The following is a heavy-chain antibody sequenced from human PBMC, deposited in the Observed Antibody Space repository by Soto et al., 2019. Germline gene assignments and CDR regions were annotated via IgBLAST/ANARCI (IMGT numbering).Heavy chain of an antibody. CDR2: ISSSSSYI. J-gene: IGHJ3*02. Sequence: GGSLRLSCAASGFTFSSYSMNWVRQAPGKGLEWVSSISSSSSYIYYADSVKGRFTISRDNAKNSLYLQTNSLRAEDTAVYYCARDGDYRVAFDIWGQGTMVTVSS. CDR3: ARDGDYRVAFDI. D-gene: IGHD4-4*01. V-gene: IGHV3-21*01. CDR1: GFTFSSYS.